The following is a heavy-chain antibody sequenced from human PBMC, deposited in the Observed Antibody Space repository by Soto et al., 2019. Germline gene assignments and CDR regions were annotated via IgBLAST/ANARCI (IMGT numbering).Heavy chain of an antibody. J-gene: IGHJ5*02. V-gene: IGHV1-18*01. D-gene: IGHD6-19*01. CDR1: GYTFTSYA. CDR2: ISAYNGNT. Sequence: ASVKVSCKASGYTFTSYAMHWVRQAPGQGLEWMGWISAYNGNTNYAQKLQGRVTMTTDTSTSTAYMELRSLRSDDTAVYYCARVSVADDNWFDPWGQGTLVTVSS. CDR3: ARVSVADDNWFDP.